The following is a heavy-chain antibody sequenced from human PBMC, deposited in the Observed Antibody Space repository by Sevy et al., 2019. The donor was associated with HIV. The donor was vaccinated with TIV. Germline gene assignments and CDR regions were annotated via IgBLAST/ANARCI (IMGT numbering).Heavy chain of an antibody. CDR1: GFTFGEYA. D-gene: IGHD6-19*01. Sequence: GGSLRLSCTASGFTFGEYAMSWFRQAPGKGLEWVGFIRSKTYCGTTEHAASVKGRFTISRDDSKSIAYLQINSLKTEDTAMYYCSREGSEGSVAQPDAFDIWGQGTMVTVSS. CDR3: SREGSEGSVAQPDAFDI. J-gene: IGHJ3*02. CDR2: IRSKTYCGTT. V-gene: IGHV3-49*03.